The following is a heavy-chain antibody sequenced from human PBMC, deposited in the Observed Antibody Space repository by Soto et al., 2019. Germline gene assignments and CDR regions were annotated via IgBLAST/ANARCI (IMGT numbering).Heavy chain of an antibody. Sequence: QITLKESGPTLAKPTQTLTLTCTFSGFSRSTSGVGVGWILQPPGKALEWLALLYSNDDKRFSPSLKSRLTITKDTSKNQVVLTMTHRDPVDTATYYFTHMRGSGLYCMDFGGQGTTVTVSS. D-gene: IGHD3-10*01. CDR1: GFSRSTSGVG. CDR2: LYSNDDK. J-gene: IGHJ6*02. V-gene: IGHV2-5*01. CDR3: THMRGSGLYCMDF.